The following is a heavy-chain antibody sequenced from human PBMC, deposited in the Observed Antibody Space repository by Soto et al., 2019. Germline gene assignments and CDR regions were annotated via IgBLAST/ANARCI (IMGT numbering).Heavy chain of an antibody. V-gene: IGHV4-30-4*01. CDR3: ARTVYDSIGLDAFDI. D-gene: IGHD3-22*01. Sequence: PSETLSLTCIVSGGSISRGDYYWSWIRQSPGKGLEWIGHIYYSGSPDNNPSLKSRVFISIDTSKNQVSLKLTSVTAADTAVYYCARTVYDSIGLDAFDIWGQGIMVTVSS. CDR1: GGSISRGDYY. J-gene: IGHJ3*02. CDR2: IYYSGSP.